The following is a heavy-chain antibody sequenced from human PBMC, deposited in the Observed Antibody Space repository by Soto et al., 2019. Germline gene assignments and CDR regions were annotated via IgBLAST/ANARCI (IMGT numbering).Heavy chain of an antibody. CDR2: IWYDGGNT. D-gene: IGHD3-22*01. J-gene: IGHJ3*02. V-gene: IGHV3-33*01. CDR3: ARDWLHDSSGAIDM. Sequence: GESLKISCAASGFTFSGHGMHGVRQAPGKGLEWVAVIWYDGGNTYYGDSVKGRFTISRDNSRNTLYLEMNSLRAEDTAVYYCARDWLHDSSGAIDMWGQGTMVTVSS. CDR1: GFTFSGHG.